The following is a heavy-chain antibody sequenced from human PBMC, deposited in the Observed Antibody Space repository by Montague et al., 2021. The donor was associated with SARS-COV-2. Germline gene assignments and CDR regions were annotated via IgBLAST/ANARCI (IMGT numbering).Heavy chain of an antibody. V-gene: IGHV4-4*07. CDR2: LYTSGST. D-gene: IGHD5-12*01. J-gene: IGHJ6*02. CDR3: ARDGADYSFPYYHEMDV. CDR1: GASVRTYY. Sequence: SETLSLTCTVSGASVRTYYWSWIRQSAGKKLEWMGRLYTSGSTYYNPSFKSRVTMSLDTSKNLFSLNLSSMTAADTAVYYCARDGADYSFPYYHEMDVWGQGIAVTVSS.